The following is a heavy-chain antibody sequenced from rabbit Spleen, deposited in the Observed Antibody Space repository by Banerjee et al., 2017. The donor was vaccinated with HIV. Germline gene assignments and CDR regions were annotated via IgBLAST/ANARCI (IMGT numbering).Heavy chain of an antibody. CDR1: GFSFSNKDV. CDR3: ARDLAAVIGLKLYL. CDR2: INAYTGNP. J-gene: IGHJ4*01. V-gene: IGHV1S45*01. Sequence: QEQLVESGGGLVKPEGSLTLTCKASGFSFSNKDVMCWVRQAPGKGLEWIACINAYTGNPVYAIWAKGRFTISRTSSATGTLQMTSLTAADTATYFCARDLAAVIGLKLYLGGPGTLVTVS. D-gene: IGHD3-1*01.